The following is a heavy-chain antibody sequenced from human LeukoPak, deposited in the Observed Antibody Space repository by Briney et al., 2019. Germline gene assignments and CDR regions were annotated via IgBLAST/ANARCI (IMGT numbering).Heavy chain of an antibody. D-gene: IGHD4-23*01. CDR2: IYYSGST. CDR3: ARDAGNYGGNSEAFDI. Sequence: SQTLSLTCTVSGGSISSGGYYWSWIHQHPGTGLEWIGYIYYSGSTYYNPSLKSRVTISVDTSKNQFSLKLSSVTAADTAVYYCARDAGNYGGNSEAFDIWGQGTMVTVSS. J-gene: IGHJ3*02. V-gene: IGHV4-31*03. CDR1: GGSISSGGYY.